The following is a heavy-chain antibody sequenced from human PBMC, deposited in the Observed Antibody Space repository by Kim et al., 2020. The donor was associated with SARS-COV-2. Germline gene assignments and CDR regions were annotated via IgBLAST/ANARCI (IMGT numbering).Heavy chain of an antibody. CDR1: GYTFAKYG. V-gene: IGHV1-18*04. Sequence: ASVKVSCKASGYTFAKYGINWVRQAPRQGLEWMGWISGRSGNTIYAQKFQGRLTMTADTSTSTAYVELRSLRSDDTALYYCVRGSFDAYDYTYDHSRHEPSDYSDMDVWGQGTTVTVSS. CDR3: VRGSFDAYDYTYDHSRHEPSDYSDMDV. J-gene: IGHJ6*02. D-gene: IGHD3-16*01. CDR2: ISGRSGNT.